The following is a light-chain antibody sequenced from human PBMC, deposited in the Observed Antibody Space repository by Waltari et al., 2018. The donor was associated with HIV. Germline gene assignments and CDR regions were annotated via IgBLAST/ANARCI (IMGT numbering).Light chain of an antibody. J-gene: IGKJ2*01. V-gene: IGKV3-15*01. Sequence: EIQMTQSPATLSVSRGGGATLSCRPSESVHNNLAWFQHKPGQAPRLLIYAASTRANGVPDRFSASGSGTDFTLTIRSLQSEDFAIYFCQQYHKRHETFGQGTKLEIK. CDR1: ESVHNN. CDR2: AAS. CDR3: QQYHKRHET.